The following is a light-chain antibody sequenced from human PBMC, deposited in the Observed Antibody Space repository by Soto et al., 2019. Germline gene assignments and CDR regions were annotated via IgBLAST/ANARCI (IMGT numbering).Light chain of an antibody. Sequence: DIQMTQSPSSLSASVGDRVTITCRASQGISHYLAWYQQKPGKVPKLLIYTASTLQSGVTSRLSGSGSGTDFTLSIRSLQPEDVATDYYQACNGAPSFTCGPGSRVDIE. CDR1: QGISHY. J-gene: IGKJ3*01. CDR3: QACNGAPSFT. CDR2: TAS. V-gene: IGKV1-27*01.